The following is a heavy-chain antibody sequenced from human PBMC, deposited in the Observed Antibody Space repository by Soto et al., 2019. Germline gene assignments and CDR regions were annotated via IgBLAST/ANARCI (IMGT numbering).Heavy chain of an antibody. CDR2: INPSGGST. Sequence: QVQLVQSGAEVKKPGASVKVSCKASGYTFTNYYMHWVRQAPGQGLEWMGIINPSGGSTSYAQKFQGRVTMTRDTSTSTVYMELSSLRSEDTAVYYCASSLSDYDILTGYLEYWGQGTLVTVSS. CDR3: ASSLSDYDILTGYLEY. J-gene: IGHJ4*02. V-gene: IGHV1-46*01. D-gene: IGHD3-9*01. CDR1: GYTFTNYY.